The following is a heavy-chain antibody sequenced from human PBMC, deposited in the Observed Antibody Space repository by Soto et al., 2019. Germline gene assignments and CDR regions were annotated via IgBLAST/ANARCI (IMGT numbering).Heavy chain of an antibody. D-gene: IGHD2-15*01. V-gene: IGHV3-7*01. Sequence: EVQLVESGGGLVQPGGSLRLSCAASGFTFSSYWMSWVRQAPGKGLEGVANIKQDGSEKYYVDSVKGRFTISRDNAKNSLYLQMNSLRAEDTAVYYCARDLVPADIVVVVAAPYYYGMDVWGQGTTVTVSS. CDR1: GFTFSSYW. J-gene: IGHJ6*02. CDR3: ARDLVPADIVVVVAAPYYYGMDV. CDR2: IKQDGSEK.